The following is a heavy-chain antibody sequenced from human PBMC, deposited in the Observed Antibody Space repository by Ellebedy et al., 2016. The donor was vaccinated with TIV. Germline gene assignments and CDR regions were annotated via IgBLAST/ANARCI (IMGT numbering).Heavy chain of an antibody. CDR3: ARDGHYCTGGSCYTDHSHDAFDM. D-gene: IGHD2-15*01. V-gene: IGHV3-30*03. CDR2: ISYDGSNA. CDR1: GFIFSSNG. J-gene: IGHJ3*02. Sequence: PGGSLRLSCAASGFIFSSNGMHWVRQAPGKGLEWVAIISYDGSNAYYADSVKGRFTISRDNPKNTLYLQMNSLRPEDTAVYYCARDGHYCTGGSCYTDHSHDAFDMWGQGTMVTVSS.